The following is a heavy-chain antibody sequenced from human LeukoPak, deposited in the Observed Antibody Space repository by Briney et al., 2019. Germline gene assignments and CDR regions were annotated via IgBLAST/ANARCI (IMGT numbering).Heavy chain of an antibody. CDR3: ATTPPAIAVAGNGQFDN. D-gene: IGHD6-19*01. V-gene: IGHV3-9*01. Sequence: SLRLSCAASGFTFDNYAMHWVRQAPGYADSVKGRFTISRDNARNSLYLQMSSLRAEDTAFYYCATTPPAIAVAGNGQFDNWGQGTLVTVSS. J-gene: IGHJ4*02. CDR1: GFTFDNYA.